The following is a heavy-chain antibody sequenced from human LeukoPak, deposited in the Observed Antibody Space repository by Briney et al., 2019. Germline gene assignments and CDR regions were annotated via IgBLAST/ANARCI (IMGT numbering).Heavy chain of an antibody. V-gene: IGHV4-34*01. Sequence: PSETLSLTCAVYGGSFSGYYWSWIRQPPGKGLEWIGEINHSGSTNYNPSLKSRVTISVDTSKNQFSLKLSSMTAADTAVYYCARPGSSGTEDYWGQGTLVTVSS. CDR3: ARPGSSGTEDY. J-gene: IGHJ4*02. CDR1: GGSFSGYY. D-gene: IGHD6-13*01. CDR2: INHSGST.